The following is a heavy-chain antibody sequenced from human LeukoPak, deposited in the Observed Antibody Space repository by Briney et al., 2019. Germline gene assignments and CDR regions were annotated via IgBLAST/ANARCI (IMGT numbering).Heavy chain of an antibody. D-gene: IGHD5-18*01. J-gene: IGHJ4*02. Sequence: GGSLRLFCAASGFTFSGYWMHWVRQAPGKGLVWVSRINNDGSSTRYADSVQGRFTISRDNAKNTLYLQMNSLRAEDTAVYYCASLSDTAMVRLDYWGQGTLVTASS. CDR3: ASLSDTAMVRLDY. CDR1: GFTFSGYW. V-gene: IGHV3-74*01. CDR2: INNDGSST.